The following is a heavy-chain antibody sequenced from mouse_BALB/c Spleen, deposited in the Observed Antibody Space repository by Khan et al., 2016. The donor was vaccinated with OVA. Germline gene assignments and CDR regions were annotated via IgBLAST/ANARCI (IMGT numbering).Heavy chain of an antibody. Sequence: VQLQESGAELVKTGASVKLSCKASGYTFSSYYLYWVKQRPGQGLEWIGEINPNNGGSNFNEKFKSKATLTVDKSSYTAYMQLSSLTSEDSAVDYCTRSGYGSFAYWGQGTLVTVSA. CDR1: GYTFSSYY. J-gene: IGHJ3*01. D-gene: IGHD2-2*01. V-gene: IGHV1S81*02. CDR2: INPNNGGS. CDR3: TRSGYGSFAY.